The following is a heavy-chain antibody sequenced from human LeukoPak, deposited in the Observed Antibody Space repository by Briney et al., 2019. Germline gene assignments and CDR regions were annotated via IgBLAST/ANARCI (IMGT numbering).Heavy chain of an antibody. J-gene: IGHJ4*03. D-gene: IGHD5-24*01. Sequence: SETLSLTCAVYGESFSPYYWSWIRQSPGKGLECIAENDHRGDTNYNPSVKSRVTISIDTSKNQFSLNMRSLSAADTAVYYCARGATISETGYFDFWGQGTLVTVSS. CDR1: GESFSPYY. CDR3: ARGATISETGYFDF. CDR2: NDHRGDT. V-gene: IGHV4-34*01.